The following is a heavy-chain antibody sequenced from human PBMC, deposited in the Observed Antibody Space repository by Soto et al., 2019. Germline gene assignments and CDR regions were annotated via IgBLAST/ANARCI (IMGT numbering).Heavy chain of an antibody. Sequence: QVQLQESGPGLVKPSQTLSLTCTVSGGSISSGGYYWSWIRQHPGKDLEWIGYIYFSGSTYYNPFLESRVTVSVDTSKIQSSLTLSSVTAADTAVYYCARSPHLHLWSYPSDYWGQGTLVTVSS. J-gene: IGHJ4*02. CDR1: GGSISSGGYY. CDR3: ARSPHLHLWSYPSDY. V-gene: IGHV4-31*03. D-gene: IGHD2-8*02. CDR2: IYFSGST.